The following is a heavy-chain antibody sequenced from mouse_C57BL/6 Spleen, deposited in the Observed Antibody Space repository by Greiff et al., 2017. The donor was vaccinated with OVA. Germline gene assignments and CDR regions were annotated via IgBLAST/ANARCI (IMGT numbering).Heavy chain of an antibody. J-gene: IGHJ2*01. CDR3: AQLGSDY. D-gene: IGHD4-1*02. V-gene: IGHV1-52*01. CDR1: GYTFTSYW. CDR2: IDPSDSEP. Sequence: QVQLQQPGAELVRPGSSVKLSCKASGYTFTSYWMHWVKQRPIQGLEWIGNIDPSDSEPHYNQKFKDKATLTVDTSSTTPSLHLSSLTSEDSAVYYCAQLGSDYWGQGTTRTVSA.